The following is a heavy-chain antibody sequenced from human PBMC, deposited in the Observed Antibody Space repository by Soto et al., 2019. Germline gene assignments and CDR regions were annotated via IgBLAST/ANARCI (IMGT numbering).Heavy chain of an antibody. CDR2: ISYDGNNK. J-gene: IGHJ6*02. V-gene: IGHV3-30-3*01. CDR3: ARAGCDGGSCYTLVGLRYGMDV. Sequence: QVQLMESGGGVVQPGRSLRLSCAASGFILSTYAMYWVRQAPGKGLEWVAVISYDGNNKYYADSVKGRFTISRDNSKNTLYLQMNSLRAEDTAVYYCARAGCDGGSCYTLVGLRYGMDVWGQGTTVTVSS. D-gene: IGHD2-15*01. CDR1: GFILSTYA.